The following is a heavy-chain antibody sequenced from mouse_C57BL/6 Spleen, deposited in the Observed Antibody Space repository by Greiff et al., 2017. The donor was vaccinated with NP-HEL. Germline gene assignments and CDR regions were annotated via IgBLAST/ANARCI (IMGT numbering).Heavy chain of an antibody. Sequence: VQLQQPGAELVMPGASVKLSCKASGYTFTSYWMHWVKQRPGQGLEWIGEIDPSDSYTNYNQKFKGKSTLTVDKSSSTAYMQLSSLTSEDSAVYYCARREDDGSSYAMDYWGQGTSVTVSS. J-gene: IGHJ4*01. CDR1: GYTFTSYW. CDR2: IDPSDSYT. D-gene: IGHD1-1*01. V-gene: IGHV1-69*01. CDR3: ARREDDGSSYAMDY.